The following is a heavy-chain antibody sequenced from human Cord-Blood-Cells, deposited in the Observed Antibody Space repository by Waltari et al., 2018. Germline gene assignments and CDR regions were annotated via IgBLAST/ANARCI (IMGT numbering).Heavy chain of an antibody. CDR1: GGTFSSYA. D-gene: IGHD3-3*01. CDR3: ARGYDFWSVYGYYYYMDV. J-gene: IGHJ6*03. CDR2: ISPILGIA. Sequence: QVQLVQSGAEVKKPGSSVKVSCKASGGTFSSYAISWVRQAPGQGLEWMGKISPILGIANYAQKFQGRVTITADKSTSTAYMERSSLRSEDTAVYYCARGYDFWSVYGYYYYMDVWGKGTTVTVSS. V-gene: IGHV1-69*09.